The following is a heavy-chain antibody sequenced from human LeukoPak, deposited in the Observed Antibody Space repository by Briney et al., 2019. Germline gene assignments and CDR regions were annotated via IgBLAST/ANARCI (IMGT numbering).Heavy chain of an antibody. CDR1: GYSFTSYW. CDR2: IYPGDSDT. V-gene: IGHV5-51*01. J-gene: IGHJ5*02. D-gene: IGHD2-2*01. CDR3: ARVGARDIVVVPAAMAFDP. Sequence: GESLQISCQASGYSFTSYWIGWVRQMPGKGLEWMGIIYPGDSDTRYSPSFQGQVTISADKSISTAYLQWSSLKASDTAMYYCARVGARDIVVVPAAMAFDPWGQGTLVTVSS.